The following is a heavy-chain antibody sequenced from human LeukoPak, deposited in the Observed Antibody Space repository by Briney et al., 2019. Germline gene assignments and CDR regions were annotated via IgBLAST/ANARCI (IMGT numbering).Heavy chain of an antibody. D-gene: IGHD1-26*01. CDR3: VTEVSGSFPT. V-gene: IGHV3-48*03. Sequence: GGSLRLSCAASGFTFSSYEMNWARQAPGKGLEWVSYISSSGSTIYYADSVKGRFTISRDNAKNSLYLQMNSLRAEDTAVYYCVTEVSGSFPTWGQGTLVTVSS. J-gene: IGHJ4*02. CDR1: GFTFSSYE. CDR2: ISSSGSTI.